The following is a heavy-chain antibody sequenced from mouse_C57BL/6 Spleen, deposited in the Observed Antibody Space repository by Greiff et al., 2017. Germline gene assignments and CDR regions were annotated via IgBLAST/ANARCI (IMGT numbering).Heavy chain of an antibody. Sequence: VQLQQSGAELARPGASVKLSCKASGYTFTSYGISWVKQRTGQGLEWIGEIYPRSGNTYYNEKFKGKATLTADKSSSTAYMELRSLTSEDSAVYFWARKEGYGSSLHDFDYWGKGTTLTVSS. CDR3: ARKEGYGSSLHDFDY. V-gene: IGHV1-81*01. D-gene: IGHD1-1*01. CDR1: GYTFTSYG. CDR2: IYPRSGNT. J-gene: IGHJ2*01.